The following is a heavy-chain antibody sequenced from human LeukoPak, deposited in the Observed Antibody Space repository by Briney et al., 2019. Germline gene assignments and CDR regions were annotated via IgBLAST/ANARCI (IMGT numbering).Heavy chain of an antibody. CDR2: ISGSGGST. J-gene: IGHJ4*02. CDR1: GFTFDDYA. CDR3: AKDSTFGGVIVKHNYFDY. D-gene: IGHD3-16*02. Sequence: GGSLRLSCAASGFTFDDYAMHWVRQAPGKGLEWVSAISGSGGSTYYADSVKGRFTISRDNSKNTLYLQMNSLRAEDTAVYYCAKDSTFGGVIVKHNYFDYWGQGTLVTVSS. V-gene: IGHV3-23*01.